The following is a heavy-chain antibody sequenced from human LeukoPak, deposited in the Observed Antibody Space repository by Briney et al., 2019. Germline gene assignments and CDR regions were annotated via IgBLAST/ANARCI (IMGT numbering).Heavy chain of an antibody. CDR3: AKEPLLWFGELQPYYFDY. CDR1: GFTFSSYA. V-gene: IGHV3-23*01. D-gene: IGHD3-10*01. Sequence: GGSLRLSCAASGFTFSSYAMSWVRQAPGKGLEWVSAISGSGGSTYYADSVKGRFTISRDNSKNTLYLQMNSLRAEDTAVYYCAKEPLLWFGELQPYYFDYWGQGTLVTVSS. CDR2: ISGSGGST. J-gene: IGHJ4*02.